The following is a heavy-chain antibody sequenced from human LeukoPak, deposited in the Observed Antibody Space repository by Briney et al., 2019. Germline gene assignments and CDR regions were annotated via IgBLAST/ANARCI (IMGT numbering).Heavy chain of an antibody. Sequence: GGSLRLSCAASGFSFSSYIMNWVRQAPGKGLEWVSSISSSSSYIYYADSVKGRFTISRDNAKNSLYLQMNSLRAEDTAVYYCARDSVGYNRPFDYWGQGTLVTVSS. CDR1: GFSFSSYI. D-gene: IGHD5-24*01. V-gene: IGHV3-21*01. CDR3: ARDSVGYNRPFDY. J-gene: IGHJ4*02. CDR2: ISSSSSYI.